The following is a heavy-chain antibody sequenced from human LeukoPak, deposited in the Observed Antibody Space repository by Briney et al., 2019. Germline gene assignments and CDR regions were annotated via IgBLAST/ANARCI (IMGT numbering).Heavy chain of an antibody. CDR2: ISSSSSYI. D-gene: IGHD1-26*01. CDR3: ARDPPYS. CDR1: GFTFSSYS. J-gene: IGHJ4*02. V-gene: IGHV3-21*01. Sequence: KSGGSLRLACAASGFTFSSYSMRCVRQAARKWLEWVSSISSSSSYIYYTDSVKGGFTISGDNAKKSLYLQMNSLRAEDTAVYYCARDPPYSWGQGTLVTVSS.